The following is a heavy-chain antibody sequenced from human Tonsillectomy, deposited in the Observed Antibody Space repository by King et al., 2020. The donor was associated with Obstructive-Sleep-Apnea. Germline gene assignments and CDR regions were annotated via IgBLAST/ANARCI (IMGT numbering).Heavy chain of an antibody. CDR1: GFTFDDYT. Sequence: VQLVESGGVVVQPGGSLRLSCAASGFTFDDYTMHWVRQAPGKGVEWVSLISWDGGSTYYADSVKGRFTISRDNSKNSLYLQMNSLRTEDTALYYCSKDNMVRGASYYYYYGMDVWGQGTTVTVSS. D-gene: IGHD3-10*01. CDR2: ISWDGGST. J-gene: IGHJ6*02. CDR3: SKDNMVRGASYYYYYGMDV. V-gene: IGHV3-43*01.